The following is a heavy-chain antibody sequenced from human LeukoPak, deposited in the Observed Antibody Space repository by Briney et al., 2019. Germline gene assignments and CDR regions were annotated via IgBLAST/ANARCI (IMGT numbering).Heavy chain of an antibody. CDR2: ITSCATPI. V-gene: IGHV3-48*03. CDR3: AREGVYDSWDY. Sequence: GGSLRLSCAAWGFTFSSYEMNWVRQARGKGVVSVSYITSCATPIYYADSVKRRFTISTDNAKNSLYLQMNSLRAEDTAVYYCAREGVYDSWDYWGQGTLVTVSS. D-gene: IGHD3-3*01. CDR1: GFTFSSYE. J-gene: IGHJ4*02.